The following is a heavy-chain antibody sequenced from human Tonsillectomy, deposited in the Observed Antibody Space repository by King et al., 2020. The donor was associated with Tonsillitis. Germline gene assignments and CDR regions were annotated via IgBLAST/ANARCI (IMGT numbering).Heavy chain of an antibody. CDR2: IFYSVST. CDR3: ARSFPGARHHDAFEV. J-gene: IGHJ3*01. V-gene: IGHV4-30-4*01. CDR1: GGSIISGGYS. Sequence: QLRESGPGLVKPSETLSLICTVSGGSIISGGYSWSWIRQPPGKGLEWIGYIFYSVSTFYNPSLKSRVFISLDKPKNQFSLELTSVTAADTAVYYCARSFPGARHHDAFEVWGQGTMVTVSS. D-gene: IGHD1-14*01.